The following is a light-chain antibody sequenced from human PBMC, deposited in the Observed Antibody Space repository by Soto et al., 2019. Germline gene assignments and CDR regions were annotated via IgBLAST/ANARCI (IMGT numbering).Light chain of an antibody. Sequence: EIVMTQSPATLSVSPGEGATLSCKASQNVYNNLAWYQQRPGQPPRLLIYDASTRATGISARFSGSGYGTEFTLTISSLQSEDFAVYFCQQCRKWPPTLGGGTKVDIK. CDR3: QQCRKWPPT. V-gene: IGKV3-15*01. CDR2: DAS. J-gene: IGKJ4*02. CDR1: QNVYNN.